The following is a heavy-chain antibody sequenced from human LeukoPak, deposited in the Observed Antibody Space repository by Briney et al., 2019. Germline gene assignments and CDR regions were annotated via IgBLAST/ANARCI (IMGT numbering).Heavy chain of an antibody. V-gene: IGHV1-18*01. D-gene: IGHD4-17*01. CDR2: ISAYNGNT. CDR3: ARDTMVTTNWFDP. CDR1: GYTFTSHG. Sequence: ASVKVSCKASGYTFTSHGISWLRQAPGQGLEWMGWISAYNGNTEYAEKFQGRVTMTTDTSTSTAYMELRSLGSDDTAVYYCARDTMVTTNWFDPWGQGTLVTVSS. J-gene: IGHJ5*02.